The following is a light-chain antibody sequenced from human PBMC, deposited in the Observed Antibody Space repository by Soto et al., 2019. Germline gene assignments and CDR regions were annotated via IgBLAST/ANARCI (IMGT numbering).Light chain of an antibody. CDR3: SSYTSSSTLVV. CDR1: SSDVGGYHY. CDR2: EVS. J-gene: IGLJ2*01. V-gene: IGLV2-14*01. Sequence: QSALTQPASVSGSPGQSITISCTGTSSDVGGYHYVSWYQQYPGKAPKLMIYEVSNRPSGVSNRFSGSKSGNTASLTISGLQSEDEADYYCSSYTSSSTLVVFCGGTKLTVL.